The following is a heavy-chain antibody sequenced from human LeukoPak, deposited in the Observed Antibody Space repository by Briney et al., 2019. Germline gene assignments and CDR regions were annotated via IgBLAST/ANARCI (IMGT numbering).Heavy chain of an antibody. CDR1: GFTFSSYG. CDR3: ARDIQGDYYYGMDV. D-gene: IGHD5-18*01. J-gene: IGHJ6*02. V-gene: IGHV3-48*03. Sequence: GGSLRLSCTASGFTFSSYGMNWVRQAPGKGLEWVSYISGSGSTIYYADSVKGRFTISRDNAKNSLYLEMNSLRAEDTAVYYCARDIQGDYYYGMDVWGQGTTVTVSS. CDR2: ISGSGSTI.